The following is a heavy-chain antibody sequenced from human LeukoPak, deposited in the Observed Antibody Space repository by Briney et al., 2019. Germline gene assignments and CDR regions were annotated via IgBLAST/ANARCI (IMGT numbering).Heavy chain of an antibody. CDR2: FDPEDGET. D-gene: IGHD4-23*01. Sequence: ASVKVSCKVSGYTLTELSMHWVRQAPGKGLEWMGGFDPEDGETIYAQKFQGRVTITTDESTSTAYMELSSLRSEDTAVYYCAILRWGGNPLDAFDIWGQGTMVTVSS. CDR3: AILRWGGNPLDAFDI. V-gene: IGHV1-24*01. CDR1: GYTLTELS. J-gene: IGHJ3*02.